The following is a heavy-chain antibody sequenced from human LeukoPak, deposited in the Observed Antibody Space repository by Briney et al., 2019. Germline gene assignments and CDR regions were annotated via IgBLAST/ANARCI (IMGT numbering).Heavy chain of an antibody. D-gene: IGHD5-12*01. CDR2: INPNSGGT. Sequence: ASVKVSCKASGYTFTGYYMHWVRQAPGQGLEWMGWINPNSGGTNYAQKLQGRVTMTRDTSISTAYMELSRLRSDDTAVYYCARGRVATILYYYYYYYMDVWGKGTTVTVSS. CDR1: GYTFTGYY. J-gene: IGHJ6*03. V-gene: IGHV1-2*02. CDR3: ARGRVATILYYYYYYYMDV.